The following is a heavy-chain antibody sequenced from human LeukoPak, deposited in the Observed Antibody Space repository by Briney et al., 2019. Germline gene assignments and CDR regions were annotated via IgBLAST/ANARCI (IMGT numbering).Heavy chain of an antibody. CDR3: AGRRVLDASFDY. J-gene: IGHJ4*02. CDR2: IYSGDNT. CDR1: GFTVSSNY. V-gene: IGHV3-66*02. Sequence: GGSLRLSCAASGFTVSSNYMSGVRQAPGKGLEWVSVIYSGDNTYYVESVKGRFTISRDNSKNTLFLQMNRLRAEDTAVYYCAGRRVLDASFDYWGQGTLVTVSS. D-gene: IGHD3-16*01.